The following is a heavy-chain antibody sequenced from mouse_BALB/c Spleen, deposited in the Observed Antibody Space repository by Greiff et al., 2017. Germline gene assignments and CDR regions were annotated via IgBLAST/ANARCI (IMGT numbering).Heavy chain of an antibody. J-gene: IGHJ3*01. CDR1: GFTFSSYT. CDR2: ISNGGGST. CDR3: ARLPCDYDGFAY. V-gene: IGHV5-12-2*01. Sequence: EVQLVESGGGLVQPGGSLKLSCAASGFTFSSYTMSWVRQTPEKRLEWVAYISNGGGSTYYPDTVKGRFTISRDNAKNTLYLQMSSLKSEDTAMYYCARLPCDYDGFAYWGQGTLVTVSA. D-gene: IGHD2-4*01.